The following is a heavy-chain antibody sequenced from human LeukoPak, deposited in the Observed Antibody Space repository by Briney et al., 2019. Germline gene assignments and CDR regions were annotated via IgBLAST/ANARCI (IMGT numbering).Heavy chain of an antibody. CDR3: ARILWFGELLPSNIDY. D-gene: IGHD3-10*01. J-gene: IGHJ4*02. CDR2: IDPSDSYT. Sequence: GESLRISCKGSGYSFTSYWISWVRQMPGKGLEWMGRIDPSDSYTNNSPSFQGHVTISADKSISTAYLQWSSLKASDTAMYYCARILWFGELLPSNIDYWGQGTLVTVSS. V-gene: IGHV5-10-1*01. CDR1: GYSFTSYW.